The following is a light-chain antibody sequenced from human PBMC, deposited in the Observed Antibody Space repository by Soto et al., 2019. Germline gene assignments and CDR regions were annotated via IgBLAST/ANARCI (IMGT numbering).Light chain of an antibody. J-gene: IGLJ2*01. CDR1: SSDVGSYNL. CDR3: CSYAGSSTFVV. V-gene: IGLV2-23*03. Sequence: QSALTQPASVSGSPGQAITISCTGTSSDVGSYNLVSWYQQHPGKAPKLMIYEGSKRPSGVSNRFSGSKSGNTASLTISGLQAEEEADYYCCSYAGSSTFVVFGGGTQLT. CDR2: EGS.